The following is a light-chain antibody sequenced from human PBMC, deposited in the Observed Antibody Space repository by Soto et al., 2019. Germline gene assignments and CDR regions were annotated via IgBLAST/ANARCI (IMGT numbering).Light chain of an antibody. Sequence: ITCRASQAIRNDLGWYQQKQGKAPNLLIFGASNLQAGVPVRFSASGPGTNFTLTISNLQPEDFESYYCLQDYTYPWTFGQGTKVDIK. CDR2: GAS. J-gene: IGKJ1*01. CDR3: LQDYTYPWT. CDR1: QAIRND. V-gene: IGKV1-6*01.